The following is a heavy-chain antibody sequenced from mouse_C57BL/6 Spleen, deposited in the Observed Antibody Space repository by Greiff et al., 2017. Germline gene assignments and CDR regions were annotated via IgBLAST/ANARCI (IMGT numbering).Heavy chain of an antibody. CDR1: GYSFTGYY. Sequence: EVKLQESGPELVKPGASVKISCKASGYSFTGYYMNWVKQSPEKSLEWIGEINPSTGGTTYNQKFKAKATLTVDKSSSTAYMQLKSLTSEDSAVYYCARSGNDGYYFDYWGQGTTLTVSS. J-gene: IGHJ2*01. D-gene: IGHD2-2*01. CDR2: INPSTGGT. CDR3: ARSGNDGYYFDY. V-gene: IGHV1-42*01.